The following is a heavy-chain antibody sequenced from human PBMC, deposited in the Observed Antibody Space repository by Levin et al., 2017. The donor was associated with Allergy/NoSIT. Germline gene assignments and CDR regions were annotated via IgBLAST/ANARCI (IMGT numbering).Heavy chain of an antibody. Sequence: GSLRLSCTVSGGSISSSSYYWGWIRQPPGEGLEWIGSVFHDGSTYYNPSLRSRITVSVATSRNPFSLKMTALTAADTAIYYCASRTYRAWGQGTLVTVSS. D-gene: IGHD3-16*02. V-gene: IGHV4-39*01. CDR1: GGSISSSSYY. CDR3: ASRTYRA. CDR2: VFHDGST. J-gene: IGHJ5*02.